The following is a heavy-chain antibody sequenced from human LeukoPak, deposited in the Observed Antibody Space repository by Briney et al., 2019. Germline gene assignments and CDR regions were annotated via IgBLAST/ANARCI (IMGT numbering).Heavy chain of an antibody. Sequence: HTGGSLRLSCATSGFTFTTYEMNWVRQAPGKGLEWVSYITNSGDIKTYADPVKGRFTMSRDDAKNSVYLQMNSLRPEDTAVYYCARDIYGDEDFDYWGQGTLVSVSS. CDR2: ITNSGDIK. V-gene: IGHV3-48*03. CDR1: GFTFTTYE. J-gene: IGHJ4*02. CDR3: ARDIYGDEDFDY. D-gene: IGHD3-10*01.